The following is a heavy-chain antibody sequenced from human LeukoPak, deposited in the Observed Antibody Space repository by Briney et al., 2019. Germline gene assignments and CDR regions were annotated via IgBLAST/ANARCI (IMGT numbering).Heavy chain of an antibody. D-gene: IGHD5-12*01. V-gene: IGHV1-2*02. CDR2: INPNSGGI. Sequence: SAVNVSCKDSLYTLTDYYMHWVRQAPAHGLEWMGWINPNSGGINYAQKLQGRVTMTTDTSTSTAYMELRSLRSDDTAVYYCARETPAGGYDMGYYFDYWGQGTLVTVSS. CDR3: ARETPAGGYDMGYYFDY. J-gene: IGHJ4*02. CDR1: LYTLTDYY.